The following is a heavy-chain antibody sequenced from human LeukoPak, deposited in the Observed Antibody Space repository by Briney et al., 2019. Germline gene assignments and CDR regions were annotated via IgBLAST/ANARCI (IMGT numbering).Heavy chain of an antibody. CDR2: INHSGST. D-gene: IGHD3-9*01. J-gene: IGHJ3*02. Sequence: SETLSLTCAAYGGSFSGYYWSWIRQPPGKGLEWIGEINHSGSTNYNPSLKSRVTISIDTSKNQFSLKLRSVTAADTAIYYCARQGYDILTGYIDAFDIWGQGTMVTVSS. V-gene: IGHV4-34*01. CDR1: GGSFSGYY. CDR3: ARQGYDILTGYIDAFDI.